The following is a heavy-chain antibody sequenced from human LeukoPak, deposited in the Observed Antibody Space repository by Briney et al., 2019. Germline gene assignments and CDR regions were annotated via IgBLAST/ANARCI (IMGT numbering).Heavy chain of an antibody. V-gene: IGHV1-69*13. J-gene: IGHJ5*02. D-gene: IGHD3-10*01. Sequence: SVKVSCKASGGTFSSYAISWVRQAPGQGLEWMGGIIPIFGTANYAQKFQGRVTITADESTSTAYMELSSLRSEDTAVYYCARVTMVRGVIIHWFDPWGRGTLVTVSS. CDR3: ARVTMVRGVIIHWFDP. CDR1: GGTFSSYA. CDR2: IIPIFGTA.